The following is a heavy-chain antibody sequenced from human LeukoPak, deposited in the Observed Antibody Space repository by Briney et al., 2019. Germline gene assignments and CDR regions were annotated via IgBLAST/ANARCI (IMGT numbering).Heavy chain of an antibody. CDR2: IVVGSGNT. V-gene: IGHV1-58*01. D-gene: IGHD3-16*01. J-gene: IGHJ3*02. CDR1: GFTFTSSA. Sequence: SVKVSCKASGFTFTSSAVQWVRQARGQRLEWIGWIVVGSGNTNYAQKFQERVTFTRDMSTSTAYMELSTLRSEDTAVYYCAAVSAYWGNDAFDIWGQGTKVSVSS. CDR3: AAVSAYWGNDAFDI.